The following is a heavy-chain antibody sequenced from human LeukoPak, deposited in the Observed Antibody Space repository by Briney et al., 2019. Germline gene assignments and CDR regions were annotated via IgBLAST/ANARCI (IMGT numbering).Heavy chain of an antibody. Sequence: SVKVSCKASRGTFSSYAISWVRQAPGQGLEWMGGIIPIFGTANYAQKFQGRVTITADESTSTAYMELSSLRSEDTAVYYCARDYGGNSGSFDYWGQGTLVTVSS. CDR1: RGTFSSYA. V-gene: IGHV1-69*13. D-gene: IGHD4-23*01. CDR2: IIPIFGTA. J-gene: IGHJ4*02. CDR3: ARDYGGNSGSFDY.